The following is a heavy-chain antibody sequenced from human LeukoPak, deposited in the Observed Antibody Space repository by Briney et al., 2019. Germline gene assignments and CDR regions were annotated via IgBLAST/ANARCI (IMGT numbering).Heavy chain of an antibody. CDR1: GFTFTSYE. CDR2: ISGSGNTI. Sequence: PGGSLRLSCAASGFTFTSYEMNWVRQAPGKGLEWVSYISGSGNTIYYAESVKGRFTISRDNAKNSVNLQMNSLRAEDTAAYYCARDHFDYWGQGTLVTVSS. CDR3: ARDHFDY. J-gene: IGHJ4*02. V-gene: IGHV3-48*03.